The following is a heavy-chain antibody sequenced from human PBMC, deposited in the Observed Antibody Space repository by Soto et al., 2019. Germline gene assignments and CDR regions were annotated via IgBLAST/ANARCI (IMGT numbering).Heavy chain of an antibody. J-gene: IGHJ3*02. V-gene: IGHV3-21*01. Sequence: EVQLVESGGGLVKPGGSPRLSCAASGFTFSSYSMNWVRQAPGKGLEWVSSISSSSSYIYYADSVKGRFTISRDNAKNSLYLQMNSLRAEDTAVYYCARTEYPGAFDIWGQGTMVTVSS. CDR3: ARTEYPGAFDI. CDR1: GFTFSSYS. CDR2: ISSSSSYI.